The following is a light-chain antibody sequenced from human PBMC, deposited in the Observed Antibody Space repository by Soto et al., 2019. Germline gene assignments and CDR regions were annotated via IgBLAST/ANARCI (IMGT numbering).Light chain of an antibody. CDR2: AAS. J-gene: IGKJ4*01. CDR3: PPISSAPLT. Sequence: DIQMTQTPSSLSASGVYRVTITCRASQSISSYLNWYQQNPGNAPKLLIYAASSLQSGVPSRFSGSGSETEFTLSISSPQPEDFATSSCPPISSAPLTFGGGTKVDIK. V-gene: IGKV1-39*01. CDR1: QSISSY.